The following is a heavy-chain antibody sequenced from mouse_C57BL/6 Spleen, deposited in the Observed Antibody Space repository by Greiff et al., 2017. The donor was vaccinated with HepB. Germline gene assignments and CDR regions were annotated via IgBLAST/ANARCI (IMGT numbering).Heavy chain of an antibody. D-gene: IGHD2-10*02. CDR3: ARSGYGNYGDWYFDV. CDR2: INPNNGGT. J-gene: IGHJ1*03. V-gene: IGHV1-22*01. CDR1: GYTFTDYN. Sequence: VQLQQSGPELVKPGASVKMSCKASGYTFTDYNMHWVKQSHGKSLEWIGYINPNNGGTSYNQKFKGKATLTVNKSSSTAYMELRSLTSEDSAVYYCARSGYGNYGDWYFDVWGTGTTVTVSS.